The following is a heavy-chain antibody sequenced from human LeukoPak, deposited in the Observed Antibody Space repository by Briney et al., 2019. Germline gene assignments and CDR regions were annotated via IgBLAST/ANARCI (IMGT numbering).Heavy chain of an antibody. V-gene: IGHV3-23*01. CDR1: GFTFSSYA. CDR2: ISGSGDNT. J-gene: IGHJ4*02. D-gene: IGHD4-23*01. CDR3: ARSAIYGGSAPSYY. Sequence: GGSLRLSCAASGFTFSSYAMSWVRQAPGKGLEWVSGISGSGDNTYYADSVKGRFTISRDNSKNTLYLQMNSLRAEDTAVYYCARSAIYGGSAPSYYWGQGTLVTVSS.